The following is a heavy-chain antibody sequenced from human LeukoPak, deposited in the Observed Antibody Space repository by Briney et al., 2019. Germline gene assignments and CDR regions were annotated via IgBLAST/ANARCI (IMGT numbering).Heavy chain of an antibody. J-gene: IGHJ4*02. V-gene: IGHV1-69*05. CDR1: GGTFTSYA. Sequence: SVKVSCKASGGTFTSYAISWVRQAPGQGLEWMGGIIPIFGTANYAQKLQGRVTMTTDTSTSTAYMELRSLRSDDTAVYYCARSSSVTIPGYYFDYWGQGTLVTVSS. CDR2: IIPIFGTA. D-gene: IGHD2-21*01. CDR3: ARSSSVTIPGYYFDY.